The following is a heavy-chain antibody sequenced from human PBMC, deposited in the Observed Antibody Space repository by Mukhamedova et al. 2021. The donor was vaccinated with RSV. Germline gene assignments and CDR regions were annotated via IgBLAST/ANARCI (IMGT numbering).Heavy chain of an antibody. Sequence: AEYMGGGVTITADESTSTAYMELSSLRSEDTAVYYCARRKQQMSYYYGMDVWGQGTTVTVSS. CDR3: ARRKQQMSYYYGMDV. V-gene: IGHV1-69*01. J-gene: IGHJ6*02. D-gene: IGHD6-13*01.